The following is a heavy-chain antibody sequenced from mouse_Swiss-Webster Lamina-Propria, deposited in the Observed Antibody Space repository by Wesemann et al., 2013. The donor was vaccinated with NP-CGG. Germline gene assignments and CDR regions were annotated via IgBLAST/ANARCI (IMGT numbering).Heavy chain of an antibody. Sequence: APSQSLSITCTISGFSLTSYGVHWVRQPPGKGLEWLVVIWSDGSTTYNSALKSRLSISKDNSKSQVFLKMNSLQTDDTAMYYCARQRGNYLYAMDYWGQGTSVTVSS. CDR2: IWSDGST. J-gene: IGHJ4*01. CDR1: GFSLTSYG. V-gene: IGHV2-6-1*01. CDR3: ARQRGNYLYAMDY. D-gene: IGHD2-1*01.